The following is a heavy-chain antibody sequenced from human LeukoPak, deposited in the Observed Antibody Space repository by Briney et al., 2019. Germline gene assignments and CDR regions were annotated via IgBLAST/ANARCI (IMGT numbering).Heavy chain of an antibody. CDR1: GFTFSNYW. V-gene: IGHV3-23*01. Sequence: GGSLRLSCAASGFTFSNYWMNWVRQAPGKGLEWVSAISGGGTSTWYADSVKGRFTISRDNSKNTLYLQMNSLRSEDTAVFYCAKDRDDYVWGSYLGAFDIWGQGTMVTVSS. D-gene: IGHD3-16*01. J-gene: IGHJ3*02. CDR2: ISGGGTST. CDR3: AKDRDDYVWGSYLGAFDI.